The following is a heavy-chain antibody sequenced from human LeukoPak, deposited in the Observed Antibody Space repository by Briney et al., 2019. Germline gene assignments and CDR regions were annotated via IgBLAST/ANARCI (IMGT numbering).Heavy chain of an antibody. CDR2: INPNSGGT. V-gene: IGHV1-2*02. J-gene: IGHJ4*02. D-gene: IGHD5-12*01. CDR1: GYTFTGYY. CDR3: ARDPHIVATIFDY. Sequence: ASVKVSCKASGYTFTGYYMHWVRQAPGQGLEWMGWINPNSGGTNYAQKFQGTVTMTRDTSISTAYMELSRLRSDDTAVYYCARDPHIVATIFDYWGQGTLVTVSS.